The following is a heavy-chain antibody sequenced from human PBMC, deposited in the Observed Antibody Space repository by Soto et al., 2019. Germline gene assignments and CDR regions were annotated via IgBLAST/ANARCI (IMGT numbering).Heavy chain of an antibody. CDR2: IIPIFGTA. J-gene: IGHJ5*02. Sequence: QVQLVQSGAEVKKPGSSVKVSCKASGGTFSSYAISWVRQAPGQGLEWMGGIIPIFGTANYAQKFQGRVTITADESTSTAYMELSSLRSEDTAVYFCARDKRIVVVPAAIPGGWFDPWGQVTLVTVSS. D-gene: IGHD2-2*02. CDR1: GGTFSSYA. CDR3: ARDKRIVVVPAAIPGGWFDP. V-gene: IGHV1-69*01.